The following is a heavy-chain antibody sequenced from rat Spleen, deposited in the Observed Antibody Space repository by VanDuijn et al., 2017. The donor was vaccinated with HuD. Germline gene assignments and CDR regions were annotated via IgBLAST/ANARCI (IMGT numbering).Heavy chain of an antibody. Sequence: QVQVKESGPGLVQSSQTLSLTCTVSGFSLTSNGVSWVRQPPGEGLEWIAAISSGGNTYYNSALKSRLSISRDTSKSQVFLKMNSLQTEDTAMYFCARDLDGYFDYWGQGVMVTVSS. V-gene: IGHV2S12*01. CDR3: ARDLDGYFDY. D-gene: IGHD1-12*03. CDR1: GFSLTSNG. J-gene: IGHJ2*01. CDR2: ISSGGNT.